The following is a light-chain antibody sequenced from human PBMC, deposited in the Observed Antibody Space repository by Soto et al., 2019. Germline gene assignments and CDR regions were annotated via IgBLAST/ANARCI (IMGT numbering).Light chain of an antibody. J-gene: IGLJ2*01. V-gene: IGLV2-14*01. Sequence: QSALTQPASVSGSPGQSITISCTGTSSDIGADKYVHWYQQHPGKAPKVLIYDVSDRPSGVSNRFSGSKSGNTASLTISGLQPEDEADYYCCSYTTRTSRIFGGGTKLNVL. CDR1: SSDIGADKY. CDR3: CSYTTRTSRI. CDR2: DVS.